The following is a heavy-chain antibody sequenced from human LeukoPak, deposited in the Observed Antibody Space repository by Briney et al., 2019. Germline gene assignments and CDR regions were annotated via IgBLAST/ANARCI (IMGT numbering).Heavy chain of an antibody. J-gene: IGHJ5*02. D-gene: IGHD2-15*01. Sequence: PSETLSLTCTVSGGSISSSSYYWGWIRQPPGKGLEWIGSIYYSGSTYYNPSLKSRVTISVDTSKNQFSLKLSSVTAADTAVYYCARAKLGYCSGGSCYLSNSWFDPWGQGTLVTVSS. CDR1: GGSISSSSYY. CDR3: ARAKLGYCSGGSCYLSNSWFDP. CDR2: IYYSGST. V-gene: IGHV4-39*07.